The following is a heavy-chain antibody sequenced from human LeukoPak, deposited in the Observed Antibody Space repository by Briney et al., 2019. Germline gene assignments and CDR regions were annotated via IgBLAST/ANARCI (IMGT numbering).Heavy chain of an antibody. CDR3: ARPAMVRGVISRRGNNWFDP. Sequence: SETLSLTCAVYGGSFSGYYWSWIRQPPGKGLEWIGEINHSGSTNYNPSLKSRVTISVDTSKNQFSLKLSSVTAADTAVYYCARPAMVRGVISRRGNNWFDPWGQGTLVTVSS. CDR2: INHSGST. J-gene: IGHJ5*02. CDR1: GGSFSGYY. D-gene: IGHD3-10*01. V-gene: IGHV4-34*01.